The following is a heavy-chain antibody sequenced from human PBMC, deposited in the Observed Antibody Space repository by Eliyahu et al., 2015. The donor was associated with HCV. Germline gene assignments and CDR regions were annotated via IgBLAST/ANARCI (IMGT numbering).Heavy chain of an antibody. CDR2: ISSSSSYI. V-gene: IGHV3-21*01. CDR3: ARGFSSSWYGDY. D-gene: IGHD6-13*01. Sequence: EVQLVEXGGGLVKPGGSLXLSCAASGFXFSXXTXNWVRQAPGKGLGWVSSISSSSSYIYYADSLKGRFTISRDNAKNSLYLQMNSLRAEDTAVYYCARGFSSSWYGDYWGQGTLVTVSS. CDR1: GFXFSXXT. J-gene: IGHJ4*02.